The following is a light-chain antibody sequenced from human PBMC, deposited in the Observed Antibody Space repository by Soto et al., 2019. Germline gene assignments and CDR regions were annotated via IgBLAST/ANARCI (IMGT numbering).Light chain of an antibody. V-gene: IGKV3-20*01. Sequence: EIVLTQSPGTVSLSPGERATLSCRANQSVSSSFLAWYQQRPGQAPRLLIFGASSRATGIPDRFSGSGSGTDFSLTITRLEPDDFAVYYCQLYDNSPLTFGGGTKVDIK. J-gene: IGKJ4*01. CDR1: QSVSSSF. CDR2: GAS. CDR3: QLYDNSPLT.